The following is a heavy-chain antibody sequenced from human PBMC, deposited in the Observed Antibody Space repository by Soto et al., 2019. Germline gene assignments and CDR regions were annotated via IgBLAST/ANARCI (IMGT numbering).Heavy chain of an antibody. D-gene: IGHD2-2*01. Sequence: SVKVSCKASGGTFSSYAISWVRQAPGQGLEWMGGIIPIFGTANYAQKFQGRVTITADESTSTAYMELSSLRSEDTAVYYCARSLVVPAAINFYYGMDVWGQGTTVTVSS. CDR3: ARSLVVPAAINFYYGMDV. V-gene: IGHV1-69*13. CDR1: GGTFSSYA. J-gene: IGHJ6*02. CDR2: IIPIFGTA.